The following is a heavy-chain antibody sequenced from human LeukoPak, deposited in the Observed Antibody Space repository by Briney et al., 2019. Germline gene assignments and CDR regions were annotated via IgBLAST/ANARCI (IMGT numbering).Heavy chain of an antibody. CDR3: ARLITFRGAKSDFDY. CDR2: IYVSGTT. J-gene: IGHJ4*02. D-gene: IGHD3-16*01. V-gene: IGHV4-61*02. CDR1: GDSISSGSYY. Sequence: SETLSLTCIVSGDSISSGSYYWTWVRQPAGKGLEWIGRIYVSGTTNYNPSLKSRVTISVKTSKNQFSLKLSSVTAADTAVYYCARLITFRGAKSDFDYWGQGTLVTVSS.